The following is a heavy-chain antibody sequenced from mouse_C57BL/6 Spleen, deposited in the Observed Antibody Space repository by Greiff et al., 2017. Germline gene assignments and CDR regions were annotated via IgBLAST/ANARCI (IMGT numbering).Heavy chain of an antibody. D-gene: IGHD1-1*01. J-gene: IGHJ2*01. CDR1: GFNIKDDY. V-gene: IGHV14-4*01. Sequence: VQLKQSGAELVRPGASVKLSCTASGFNIKDDYMHWVKQRPEQGLEWIGWIDPENGDTEYASKFQGKATITADTSSNTAYLQLSSLTSEDTAVYYCTLIYYYGSSYGYWGQGTTLTVSS. CDR2: IDPENGDT. CDR3: TLIYYYGSSYGY.